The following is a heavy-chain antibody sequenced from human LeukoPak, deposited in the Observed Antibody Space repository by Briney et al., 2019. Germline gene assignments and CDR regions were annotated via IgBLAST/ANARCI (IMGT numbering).Heavy chain of an antibody. CDR1: GGSISSYY. CDR2: IDHSGST. Sequence: SETLSLTCTVSGGSISSYYWSWIRQPPGKGLEWIGEIDHSGSTNYNPSLKSRVTISVDTSKNQFSLKLSSVTAADTAVYYCARALYGAERNYYYYYYMDVWGKGTTVTVSS. J-gene: IGHJ6*03. V-gene: IGHV4-34*01. D-gene: IGHD4-17*01. CDR3: ARALYGAERNYYYYYYMDV.